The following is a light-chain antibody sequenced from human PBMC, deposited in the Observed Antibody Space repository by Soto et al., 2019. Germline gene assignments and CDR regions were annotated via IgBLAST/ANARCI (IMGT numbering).Light chain of an antibody. CDR1: QSVSNNY. Sequence: EIVLTQSPGTLSLSPGERATLSCRASQSVSNNYLAWYQQKPGQAPRLLVYGASSRATGIPDRFSGSGSGTEFTLTISSLQSEDFAVYYCQQYNNWLITFGQGTRLEIK. CDR3: QQYNNWLIT. V-gene: IGKV3-20*01. CDR2: GAS. J-gene: IGKJ5*01.